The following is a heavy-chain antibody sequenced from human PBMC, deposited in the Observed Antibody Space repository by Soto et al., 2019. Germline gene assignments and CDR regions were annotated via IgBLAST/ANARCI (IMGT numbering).Heavy chain of an antibody. CDR2: GSWNSDTM. CDR3: AKGNGNVFYYSRLMDV. J-gene: IGHJ6*02. V-gene: IGHV3-9*01. CDR1: GFTFDDYA. Sequence: PGGSLRLSCAASGFTFDDYAMHWVRQAPGKGLEWVSSGSWNSDTMEYADSVKGRFTISRDNAKNSLYLQMNRLRPEDTALYFCAKGNGNVFYYSRLMDVWGQGTTVTVSS. D-gene: IGHD1-26*01.